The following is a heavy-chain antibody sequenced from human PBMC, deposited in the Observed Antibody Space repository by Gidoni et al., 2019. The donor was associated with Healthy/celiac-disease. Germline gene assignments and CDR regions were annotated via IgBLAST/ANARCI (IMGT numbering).Heavy chain of an antibody. CDR3: ARDHYDSSGYYYLYFDL. CDR1: GGSISSYY. V-gene: IGHV4-4*07. CDR2: IYTSGST. Sequence: QVQLQESGPGLVKPSETLSLTCTVSGGSISSYYWSWIRQPAGKGLEWIGRIYTSGSTNYNPSLKSRVTMSVDTSKNQFSLKLSSVTAADTAVYYCARDHYDSSGYYYLYFDLWGRGTLVTVSS. J-gene: IGHJ2*01. D-gene: IGHD3-22*01.